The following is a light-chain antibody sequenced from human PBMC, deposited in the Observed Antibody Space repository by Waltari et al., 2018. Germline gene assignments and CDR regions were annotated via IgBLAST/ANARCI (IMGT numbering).Light chain of an antibody. CDR3: AAWDDSLGGYV. V-gene: IGLV1-44*01. J-gene: IGLJ1*01. CDR2: SDD. Sequence: QSVLTQSPSASGPPGQRVTISCSGSSSNTGRTIVNWYPQIPGTAPKLLIYSDDQRPSGVPDRFSGSKSVTSASLAISGLQSEDEADYYCAAWDDSLGGYVFGAGTKVTVL. CDR1: SSNTGRTI.